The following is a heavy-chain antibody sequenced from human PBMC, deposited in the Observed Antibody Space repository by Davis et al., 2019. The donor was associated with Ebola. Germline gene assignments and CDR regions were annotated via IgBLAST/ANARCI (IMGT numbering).Heavy chain of an antibody. V-gene: IGHV4-39*07. J-gene: IGHJ4*02. D-gene: IGHD6-13*01. Sequence: SETLSLTCTVSGGSISSSSYYWGWIRQPPGKGLEWIGSIYYSGSTYYNPSLKSRVTISVDTSKNQFSLKLSSVTAADTAVYYCARATPYSSSWQPRNYYFDYWGQGTLVTVSS. CDR3: ARATPYSSSWQPRNYYFDY. CDR2: IYYSGST. CDR1: GGSISSSSYY.